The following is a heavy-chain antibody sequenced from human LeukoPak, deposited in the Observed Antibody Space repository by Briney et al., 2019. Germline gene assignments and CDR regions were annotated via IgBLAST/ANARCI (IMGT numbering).Heavy chain of an antibody. CDR3: AELGITMIGGV. J-gene: IGHJ6*04. Sequence: GGSLRVSCAATGFTFSSYEMNWVRQAPGKGLEWVSYISSSGSIIYYADSVKGRFTISRDNAKNSLYLQMNSLRAEDTAVYYCAELGITMIGGVWGKGTTVTISS. CDR2: ISSSGSII. V-gene: IGHV3-48*03. CDR1: GFTFSSYE. D-gene: IGHD3-10*02.